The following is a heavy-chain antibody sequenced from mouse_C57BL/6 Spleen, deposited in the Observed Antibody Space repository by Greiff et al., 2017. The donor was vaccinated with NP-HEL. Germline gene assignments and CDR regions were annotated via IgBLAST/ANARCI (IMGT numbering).Heavy chain of an antibody. D-gene: IGHD4-1*01. CDR1: GYTFTSYW. Sequence: QVQLQQPGAELVKPGASVKLSCKASGYTFTSYWMHWVKQRPGQGLEWIGMIHPNSGSTNNNEKFKSKATLTVDKSSSTAYMQLSSLTSEDAAVYYCARSWDYFDDWGQGTTLTVSS. V-gene: IGHV1-64*01. CDR3: ARSWDYFDD. J-gene: IGHJ2*01. CDR2: IHPNSGST.